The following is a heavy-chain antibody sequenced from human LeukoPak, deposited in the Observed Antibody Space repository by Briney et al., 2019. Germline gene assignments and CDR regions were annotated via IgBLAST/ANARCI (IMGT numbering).Heavy chain of an antibody. D-gene: IGHD4-17*01. J-gene: IGHJ4*02. CDR2: INHSGST. Sequence: SETLSLTCAVYGGSFSGYYWSWIRQPPGKGLEWIGEINHSGSTNYNPSLKSRVTISVDTSNNQFSLKLSSVTAADTAVYYCARSTPTVPDPRVDYWGQGTLVTVSS. V-gene: IGHV4-34*01. CDR1: GGSFSGYY. CDR3: ARSTPTVPDPRVDY.